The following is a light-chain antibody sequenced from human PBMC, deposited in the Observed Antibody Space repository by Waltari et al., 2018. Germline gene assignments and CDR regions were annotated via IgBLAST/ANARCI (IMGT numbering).Light chain of an antibody. CDR2: AAS. J-gene: IGKJ1*01. V-gene: IGKV1-12*01. Sequence: DIQMTQSPSSMSASVGDSVTITCRASQEINGWLTWYQQKPGKAPKLLIYAASTLQTGVPSRFSGGGSGTDFTLTITGLQPEDFAIYFCQQGNSFPPTFGQGTKVDIK. CDR1: QEINGW. CDR3: QQGNSFPPT.